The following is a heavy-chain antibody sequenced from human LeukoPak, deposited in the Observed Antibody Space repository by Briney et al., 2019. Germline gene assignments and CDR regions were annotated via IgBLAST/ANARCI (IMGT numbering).Heavy chain of an antibody. CDR1: GGSISSGDYY. Sequence: PSETLSLTCTVSGGSISSGDYYWSWIRQPPGKGLEWIGYIYYSGSTYYNPSLKSRVTISVDTSKNQFSLKLSSVTAADTAVYYCARVPRGPEGPFDYWGQGTLVTVSS. CDR3: ARVPRGPEGPFDY. V-gene: IGHV4-30-4*08. J-gene: IGHJ4*02. CDR2: IYYSGST.